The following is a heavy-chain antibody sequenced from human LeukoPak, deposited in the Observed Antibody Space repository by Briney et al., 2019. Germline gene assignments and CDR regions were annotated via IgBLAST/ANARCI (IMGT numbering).Heavy chain of an antibody. CDR3: ARLIGLIAVAGIWFDP. Sequence: PSETLSLTCTVSGGSISSSSYYWGWIRQPLGKGLEWIGSIYYSGSTYYNPSLKSRVTISVDTSKNQFSLKLSSVTAADTAVYYCARLIGLIAVAGIWFDPWGQGTLVTVSS. CDR1: GGSISSSSYY. J-gene: IGHJ5*02. V-gene: IGHV4-39*01. D-gene: IGHD6-19*01. CDR2: IYYSGST.